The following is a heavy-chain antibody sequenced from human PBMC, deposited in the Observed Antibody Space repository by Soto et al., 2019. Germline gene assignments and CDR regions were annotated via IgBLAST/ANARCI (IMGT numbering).Heavy chain of an antibody. Sequence: GGSLRLSCAASGFTFSSYAMSWVRQAPGKGLEWVSAISGSGGSTYYADSVKGRFTISRDNSKNTLYLQMSSLRSEDTAVYYCARTPRYCSGGSCWYFDYWGQGTLVTVSS. CDR3: ARTPRYCSGGSCWYFDY. V-gene: IGHV3-23*01. D-gene: IGHD2-15*01. CDR1: GFTFSSYA. CDR2: ISGSGGST. J-gene: IGHJ4*02.